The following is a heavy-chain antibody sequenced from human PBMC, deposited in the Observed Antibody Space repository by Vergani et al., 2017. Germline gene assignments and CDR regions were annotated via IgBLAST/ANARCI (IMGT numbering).Heavy chain of an antibody. CDR2: IQFDGSNQ. D-gene: IGHD6-19*01. J-gene: IGHJ4*02. CDR3: AKHFSGWGIDY. Sequence: VQLVESGGGVVQPGRSLRLSCAASGFTLSNYDMQWIRQGPGKGLEFVAFIQFDGSNQYYADSVKGRFTLSRDFSKNTLYLQMNSLRTDDTATYYCAKHFSGWGIDYWGQGTQVIVSS. CDR1: GFTLSNYD. V-gene: IGHV3-30*18.